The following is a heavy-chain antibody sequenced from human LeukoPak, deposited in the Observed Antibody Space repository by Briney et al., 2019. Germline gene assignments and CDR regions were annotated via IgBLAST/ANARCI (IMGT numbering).Heavy chain of an antibody. Sequence: PSETLSLTCTVSGGSISSGDYYWRWIRQPPGKGLEWIAYMYYSGSTYYNPSLKSRVTKSADTSKNQLSLKLSSVTAADTAVYDCARPYYYDSRIDPWGQGILVTVSS. CDR3: ARPYYYDSRIDP. CDR2: MYYSGST. J-gene: IGHJ5*02. V-gene: IGHV4-30-4*01. D-gene: IGHD3-22*01. CDR1: GGSISSGDYY.